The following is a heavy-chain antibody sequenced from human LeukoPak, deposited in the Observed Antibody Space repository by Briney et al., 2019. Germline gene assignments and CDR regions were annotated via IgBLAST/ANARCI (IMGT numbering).Heavy chain of an antibody. V-gene: IGHV4-34*01. J-gene: IGHJ6*02. D-gene: IGHD5-24*01. CDR3: ARKRFSNYYGMDV. CDR2: INRSGST. Sequence: IPSETLSLTCAVHGGSFSGYYWSWIRQPPGKGLEWIGEINRSGSTNYNPSLKSRVTISVDTSKNQFSLKLSSVTAADTAVYYCARKRFSNYYGMDVWGQGTTVTVSS. CDR1: GGSFSGYY.